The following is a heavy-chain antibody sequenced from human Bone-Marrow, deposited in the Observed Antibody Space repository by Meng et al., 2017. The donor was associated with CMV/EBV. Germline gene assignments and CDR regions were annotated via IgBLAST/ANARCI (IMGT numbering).Heavy chain of an antibody. Sequence: CVASGFRFNGYGMHWVRQTPGKGLEWVTVISFDGTNIYYADSVRGRFTVSRDNSKNTMYLQMNSLRVEDTAVYYCARVDTGYDFPFDYWGQGTLVTSPQ. CDR3: ARVDTGYDFPFDY. CDR1: GFRFNGYG. J-gene: IGHJ4*02. V-gene: IGHV3-30*19. D-gene: IGHD5-12*01. CDR2: ISFDGTNI.